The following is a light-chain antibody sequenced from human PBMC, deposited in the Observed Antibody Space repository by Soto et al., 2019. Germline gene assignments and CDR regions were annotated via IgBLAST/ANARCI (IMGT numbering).Light chain of an antibody. V-gene: IGKV3D-15*01. CDR3: HQRTNSPRT. CDR2: GAS. J-gene: IGKJ4*01. Sequence: SPAKGCTFCWRASQSVTSNLAWYQQKTGQAPRLLIYGASTRATGIPARFSGSGYETDFNLAIRSLESEDSALYYCHQRTNSPRTFGGGTKVDIK. CDR1: QSVTSN.